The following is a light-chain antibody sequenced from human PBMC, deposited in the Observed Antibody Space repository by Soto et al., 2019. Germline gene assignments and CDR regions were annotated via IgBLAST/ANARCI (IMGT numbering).Light chain of an antibody. CDR2: EAS. Sequence: QSALTQPASVSGSPGQSITISCTGTNSDVGSHNLVSWYQQYPGKAPKLLIYEASKRPSGLSNRFSGSKSGNTASLTISGLQAEDEADYYCCSLTNGATWVFGGRTKLTVL. J-gene: IGLJ3*02. V-gene: IGLV2-23*01. CDR3: CSLTNGATWV. CDR1: NSDVGSHNL.